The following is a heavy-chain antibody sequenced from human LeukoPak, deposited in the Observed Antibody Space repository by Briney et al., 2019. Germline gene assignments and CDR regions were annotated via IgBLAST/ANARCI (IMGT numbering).Heavy chain of an antibody. D-gene: IGHD2-15*01. CDR1: GFTFSSYA. V-gene: IGHV3-23*01. J-gene: IGHJ6*03. CDR2: ISGSGGST. Sequence: GGSLRLSCAASGFTFSSYAMSWVRQAPGKGLEWVSAISGSGGSTYYADSVKGRFTISRDNAKNSLYLQMNSLRVEDTAVYYCARGYCSGGGCYSYYYYYYVDVWGRGTTVTVSS. CDR3: ARGYCSGGGCYSYYYYYYVDV.